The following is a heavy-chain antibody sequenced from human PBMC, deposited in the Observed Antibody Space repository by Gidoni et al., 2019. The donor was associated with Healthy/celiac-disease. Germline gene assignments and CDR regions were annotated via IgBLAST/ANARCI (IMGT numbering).Heavy chain of an antibody. J-gene: IGHJ6*03. CDR2: INHSGST. V-gene: IGHV4-34*01. CDR3: ARCPPPVKYMDV. CDR1: GGSFSGYY. Sequence: QVQLQQWGAGLLKPSETLSLTCAVYGGSFSGYYWSWIRQPPGKGLEWIGEINHSGSTNYNPSLKSRVTISVDTSKNQFSLKLSSVTAADTAVYYCARCPPPVKYMDVWGKGTTVTVSS.